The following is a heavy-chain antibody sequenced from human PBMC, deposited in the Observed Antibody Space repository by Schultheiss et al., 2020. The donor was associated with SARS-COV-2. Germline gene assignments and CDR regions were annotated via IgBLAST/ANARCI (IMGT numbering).Heavy chain of an antibody. CDR1: GGPFSGYY. CDR2: INHRGST. Sequence: SETLSLTCAVYGGPFSGYYWSWIRQPPGKGLEWIGEINHRGSTNYNPSLKSRVTISVDTSKNQFSLKLSSVTAADTAVYYCVREEKDGYLFDYWGRGTLVTVSS. D-gene: IGHD5-24*01. J-gene: IGHJ4*02. CDR3: VREEKDGYLFDY. V-gene: IGHV4-34*01.